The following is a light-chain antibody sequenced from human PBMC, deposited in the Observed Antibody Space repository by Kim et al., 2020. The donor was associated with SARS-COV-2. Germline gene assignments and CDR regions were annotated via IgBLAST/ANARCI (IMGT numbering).Light chain of an antibody. CDR3: QSYDSNLRGWV. CDR2: GNR. Sequence: QMVPISCTGSSSNIGAGNDVHWYQQLPGTAPKLLFSGNRDQPSGVPDRFSGSKSGTSASLDIIGLQAEDEADYYCQSYDSNLRGWVFGGGTKLTVL. V-gene: IGLV1-40*01. CDR1: SSNIGAGND. J-gene: IGLJ3*02.